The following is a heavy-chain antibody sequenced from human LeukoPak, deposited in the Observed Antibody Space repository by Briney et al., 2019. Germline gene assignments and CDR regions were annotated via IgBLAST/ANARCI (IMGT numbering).Heavy chain of an antibody. Sequence: GGSLRLSCAASGFTFSSYGMHWVRQAPGKGLEWVAVIWYDGSNKYYADSVKGRFTISRDNSKNTLYLQMNSLRAEDTAVYCCARDLLAGQFDYWGQGTLGTVSS. CDR1: GFTFSSYG. D-gene: IGHD3-9*01. J-gene: IGHJ4*02. CDR3: ARDLLAGQFDY. CDR2: IWYDGSNK. V-gene: IGHV3-33*01.